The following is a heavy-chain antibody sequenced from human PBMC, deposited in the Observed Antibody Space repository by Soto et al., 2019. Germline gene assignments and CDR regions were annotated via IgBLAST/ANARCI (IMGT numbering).Heavy chain of an antibody. CDR1: GGSISSSSYY. Sequence: QLQLQESGPGLVKPSETLSLTCTVSGGSISSSSYYWGWIRQPPGKGLEWIGSIYYSGSTYYNPSLKSRVTIPADTSNNQFSLKLSSVTAADTAVYYCARLEPYGDADPWGQGTLVTVSS. J-gene: IGHJ5*02. CDR3: ARLEPYGDADP. V-gene: IGHV4-39*01. CDR2: IYYSGST. D-gene: IGHD4-17*01.